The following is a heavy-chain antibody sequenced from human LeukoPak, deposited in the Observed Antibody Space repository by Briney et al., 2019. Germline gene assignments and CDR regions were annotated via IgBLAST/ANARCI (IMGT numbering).Heavy chain of an antibody. Sequence: SETLSLTCTVSGGSISSYYWSWLRQPPGKGLEWIGFIYYSGSTHYKSSLKSRVTISVDTSKNQFSLRPTSVTAADTAVYYCAKHSGSSPHYFDYWGQGTLVTVSS. CDR1: GGSISSYY. CDR3: AKHSGSSPHYFDY. D-gene: IGHD1-26*01. J-gene: IGHJ4*02. V-gene: IGHV4-59*08. CDR2: IYYSGST.